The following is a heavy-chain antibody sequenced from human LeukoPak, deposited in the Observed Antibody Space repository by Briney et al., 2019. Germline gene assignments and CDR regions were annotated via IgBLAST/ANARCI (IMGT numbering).Heavy chain of an antibody. CDR2: ISSSSSYI. J-gene: IGHJ4*02. V-gene: IGHV3-21*01. Sequence: GGSLGLSCAVSGFTFSSYSMNWVRQAPGKGLEWVSSISSSSSYIYYADSMKGRFTISRDNAKNSLYLQMNSLRAEDTAVYYCARQTMGNGFDYWGQGTLVTVSS. D-gene: IGHD4/OR15-4a*01. CDR3: ARQTMGNGFDY. CDR1: GFTFSSYS.